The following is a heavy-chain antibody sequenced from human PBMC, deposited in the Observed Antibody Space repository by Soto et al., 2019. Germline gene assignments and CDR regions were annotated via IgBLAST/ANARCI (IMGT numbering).Heavy chain of an antibody. J-gene: IGHJ4*02. Sequence: QVQLVESGGGVVQPGRSLRLSCAASGFTFSSYGMHWVRQAPGKGLEWVAVIWYDGSNKYYADSVKGRFTISRDNCKNTLYLQMNSLRAEDTAVYYCARDYYGGNPGHYWGQGTLVTVSS. V-gene: IGHV3-33*01. D-gene: IGHD4-17*01. CDR3: ARDYYGGNPGHY. CDR2: IWYDGSNK. CDR1: GFTFSSYG.